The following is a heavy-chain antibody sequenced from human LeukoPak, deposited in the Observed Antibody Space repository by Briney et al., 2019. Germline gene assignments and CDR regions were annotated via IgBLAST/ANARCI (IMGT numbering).Heavy chain of an antibody. D-gene: IGHD3-22*01. J-gene: IGHJ4*02. CDR1: GGSFSGYY. CDR2: IYYSGST. Sequence: SETLSLTCAVYGGSFSGYYWSWIRQPPGKGLEWIGYIYYSGSTYYNPSLKSRVTISVDTSKNQFSLKLSSVTAADTAVYYCARFPLDYYDSSGNFDYWGQGTLVTVSS. V-gene: IGHV4-34*09. CDR3: ARFPLDYYDSSGNFDY.